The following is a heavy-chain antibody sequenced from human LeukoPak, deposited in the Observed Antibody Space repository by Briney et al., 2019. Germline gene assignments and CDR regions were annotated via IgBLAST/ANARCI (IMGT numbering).Heavy chain of an antibody. V-gene: IGHV1-18*01. J-gene: IGHJ5*02. Sequence: ASVKVSCKVSGYTFTSYGISWVRQAPGQGLEWMGWISAYNGNTNYAQKLQGRVTMTTDTSTSTAYMELRSLRSDDTAVYYCARTAIGENWFDPWGQGTLVTVSS. CDR2: ISAYNGNT. CDR3: ARTAIGENWFDP. CDR1: GYTFTSYG. D-gene: IGHD2-21*02.